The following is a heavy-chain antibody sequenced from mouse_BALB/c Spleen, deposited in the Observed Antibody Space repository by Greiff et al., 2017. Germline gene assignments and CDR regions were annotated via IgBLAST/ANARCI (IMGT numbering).Heavy chain of an antibody. D-gene: IGHD3-2*02. CDR2: IRLKSNNYAT. J-gene: IGHJ4*01. V-gene: IGHV6-6*02. Sequence: EVKVVESGGGLVQPGGSMKLSCVASGFTFSNYWMNWVRQSPEKGLEWVAEIRLKSNNYATHYAESVKGRFTISRDDSKSSVYLQMNNLRAEDTGIYYCTRQATAWGQGTSVTVSS. CDR1: GFTFSNYW. CDR3: TRQATA.